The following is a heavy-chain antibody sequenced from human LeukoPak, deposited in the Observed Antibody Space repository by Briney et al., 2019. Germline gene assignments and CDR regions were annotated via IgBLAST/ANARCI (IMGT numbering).Heavy chain of an antibody. CDR2: IIPIFGTA. CDR1: GGTFSSYA. V-gene: IGHV1-69*05. D-gene: IGHD6-13*01. J-gene: IGHJ4*02. Sequence: SVKVSCKASGGTFSSYAISWVRQAPGLGLEWMGVIIPIFGTANYAQKFQGRVTITTDESTSTAYMELSSLRSEDTAVYYCARSVTAAGSKSGLFDYWGQGTLVTVSS. CDR3: ARSVTAAGSKSGLFDY.